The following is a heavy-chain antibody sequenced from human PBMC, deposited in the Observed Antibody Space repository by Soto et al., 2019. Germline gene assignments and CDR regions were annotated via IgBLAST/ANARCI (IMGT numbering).Heavy chain of an antibody. V-gene: IGHV3-7*01. CDR2: VRYDGSQT. J-gene: IGHJ6*02. D-gene: IGHD1-1*01. CDR3: TRDFQGPLDYGMDV. Sequence: GGSLRLSCADSGFTFSSYWMSWVRQAPGKGLEWVANVRYDGSQTYYVGSVKGRFTISRDNAKNSLYLQMNSLRAEDTAVYYCTRDFQGPLDYGMDVWGQGTTVTVSS. CDR1: GFTFSSYW.